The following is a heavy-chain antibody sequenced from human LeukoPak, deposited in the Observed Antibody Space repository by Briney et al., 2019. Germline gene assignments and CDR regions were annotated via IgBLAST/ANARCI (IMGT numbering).Heavy chain of an antibody. CDR2: IYHTGGT. V-gene: IGHV4-38-2*02. CDR1: GYSISNSYY. J-gene: IGHJ4*02. CDR3: ARDAQTYYYDTSGYYFEY. Sequence: SETLPLTCAVSGYSISNSYYWGWIRQPPGKGLEWIGSIYHTGGTYYNPSLKSRVTISIDTSKNQFSLNLSSVTAADTAVYYCARDAQTYYYDTSGYYFEYWGQGTLVTVSS. D-gene: IGHD3-22*01.